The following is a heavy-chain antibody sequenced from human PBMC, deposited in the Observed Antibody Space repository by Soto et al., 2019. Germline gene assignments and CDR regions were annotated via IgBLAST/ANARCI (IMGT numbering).Heavy chain of an antibody. Sequence: EVQLVESGGGLVQPGESLRLSCAASGLTFRSYWMHWVRQAPGKGLVWVSRINTDGSVAMYVDSVKGRFTISRDNAKNTLYLHMNCLRAEDTAVYYCVRDMQLWRLDSWGQVTLVTVSS. V-gene: IGHV3-74*03. CDR2: INTDGSVA. J-gene: IGHJ4*02. D-gene: IGHD2-21*01. CDR3: VRDMQLWRLDS. CDR1: GLTFRSYW.